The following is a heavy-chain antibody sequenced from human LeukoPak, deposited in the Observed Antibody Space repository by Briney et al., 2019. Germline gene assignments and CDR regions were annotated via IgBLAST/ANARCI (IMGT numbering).Heavy chain of an antibody. CDR3: ARDQEGFDY. J-gene: IGHJ4*02. V-gene: IGHV1-46*01. Sequence: ASVKVSCKASGCTFTSNYIHWVRQAPGQGPEWMGMIYPRDGSTSYAQKFQGRVTVTRDTSTSTVHMELSGLRSEDTAVYYCARDQEGFDYWGQGTLVTVSS. CDR1: GCTFTSNY. CDR2: IYPRDGST.